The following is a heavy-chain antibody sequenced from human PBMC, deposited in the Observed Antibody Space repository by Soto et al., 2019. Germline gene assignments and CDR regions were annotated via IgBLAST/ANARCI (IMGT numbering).Heavy chain of an antibody. CDR2: ISAYNGNT. Sequence: ASVKVSCKASGYTFTSYGISWVRQAPGQGLEWMGWISAYNGNTNYAQKLQGRVTMTTDTSTSTAYIELRSLRSDDTAVYYCARVPITMIVNFDYWGQGTLVTVSS. V-gene: IGHV1-18*01. J-gene: IGHJ4*02. D-gene: IGHD3-22*01. CDR3: ARVPITMIVNFDY. CDR1: GYTFTSYG.